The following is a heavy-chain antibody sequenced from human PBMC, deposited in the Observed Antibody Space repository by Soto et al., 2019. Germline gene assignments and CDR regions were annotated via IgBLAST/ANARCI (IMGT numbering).Heavy chain of an antibody. V-gene: IGHV3-66*01. CDR3: AVEYSSSSAFDY. Sequence: EVQLVESGGGLVQPGGSLRLSCAAAGFTVSDNQMNWVRQAPGKGLEWVSILYSGGNTFYADSVKGRLTVSRDNSKNTLYRQMNSLRAEDTAVYYCAVEYSSSSAFDYWGQGTLVTVSS. CDR1: GFTVSDNQ. CDR2: LYSGGNT. J-gene: IGHJ4*02. D-gene: IGHD6-6*01.